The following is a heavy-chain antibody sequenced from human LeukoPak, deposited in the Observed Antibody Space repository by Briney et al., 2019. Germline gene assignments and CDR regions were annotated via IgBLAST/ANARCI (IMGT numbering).Heavy chain of an antibody. J-gene: IGHJ4*02. Sequence: ASVKVSCKASGYTFTAYHIHWVRQAPGQGLEWMGWINPNSGGTQYAQKFQGRVTMTLHTSLSTAYMELSRLRSNDTALYYCARDIAAAGRDYWGQGTLVTVSS. CDR2: INPNSGGT. CDR3: ARDIAAAGRDY. CDR1: GYTFTAYH. V-gene: IGHV1-2*02. D-gene: IGHD6-13*01.